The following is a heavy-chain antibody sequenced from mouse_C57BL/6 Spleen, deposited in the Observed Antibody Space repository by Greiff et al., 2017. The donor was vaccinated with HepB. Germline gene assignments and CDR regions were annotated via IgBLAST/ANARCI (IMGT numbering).Heavy chain of an antibody. J-gene: IGHJ1*03. V-gene: IGHV14-4*01. D-gene: IGHD2-5*01. CDR3: TTLPAYYSNYGYFDV. CDR1: GFNIKDDY. Sequence: EVQLQQSGAELVRPGASVKLSCTASGFNIKDDYMHWVKQRPEQGLEWIGWIDPENGDTEYASKFQGKATITADTSSNTAYLQLSSLTSEDTAVYYCTTLPAYYSNYGYFDVWGTGTTVTVSS. CDR2: IDPENGDT.